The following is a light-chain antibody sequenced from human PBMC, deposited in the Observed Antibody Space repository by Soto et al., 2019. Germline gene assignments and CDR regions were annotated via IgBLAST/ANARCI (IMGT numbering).Light chain of an antibody. Sequence: EIVLTQSPGTLSLSPGERANLSCRASQSVSSSYLAWYQQKPGQAPRLLIYGASSRATGIPDRFSGSGSGTDFTLTISRLEPEDFAVYYCQQYGSWAFGQGTKVDIK. CDR3: QQYGSWA. V-gene: IGKV3-20*01. CDR1: QSVSSSY. J-gene: IGKJ1*01. CDR2: GAS.